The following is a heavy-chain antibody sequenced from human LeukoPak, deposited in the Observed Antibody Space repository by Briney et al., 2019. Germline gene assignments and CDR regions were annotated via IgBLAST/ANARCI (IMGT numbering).Heavy chain of an antibody. D-gene: IGHD4-23*01. J-gene: IGHJ4*02. CDR2: IIPIFGTA. Sequence: ASVKVSCKASGGTFSSYAISWVRQAPGQGLEWMGGIIPIFGTANYAQKFQGRVTITTDESTSTAYMELSSLRSEDTPVYYCATGRGGNHDYWGQGTLVTVSS. V-gene: IGHV1-69*05. CDR1: GGTFSSYA. CDR3: ATGRGGNHDY.